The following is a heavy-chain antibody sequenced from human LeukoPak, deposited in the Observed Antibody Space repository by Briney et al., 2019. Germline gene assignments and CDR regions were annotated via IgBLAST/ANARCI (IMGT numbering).Heavy chain of an antibody. V-gene: IGHV1-69*04. Sequence: ASVKVSCKASGGTFSSYAISWVRQAPGQGLEWMGRIIPILGIANYAQKFQGRVTITADESTSTAYMELSSLRSEDTAVYYCARDGPSQHYYMDVWGKGTTVTVSS. J-gene: IGHJ6*03. CDR2: IIPILGIA. CDR3: ARDGPSQHYYMDV. CDR1: GGTFSSYA.